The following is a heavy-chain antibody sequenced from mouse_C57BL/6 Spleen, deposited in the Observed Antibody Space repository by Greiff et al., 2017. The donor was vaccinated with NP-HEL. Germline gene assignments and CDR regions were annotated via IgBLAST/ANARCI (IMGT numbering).Heavy chain of an antibody. Sequence: QVQLQQSGAELVKPGASVKISCKASGYAFSSYWMNWVKQRPGKGLEWIGQIYPGDGDTNYNGKFKGKATLTADKSSSTAYMQLSSLTSEDSAVYFCARWRITTDAMDYWGQGTSVTVSS. CDR2: IYPGDGDT. CDR3: ARWRITTDAMDY. J-gene: IGHJ4*01. CDR1: GYAFSSYW. D-gene: IGHD1-1*01. V-gene: IGHV1-80*01.